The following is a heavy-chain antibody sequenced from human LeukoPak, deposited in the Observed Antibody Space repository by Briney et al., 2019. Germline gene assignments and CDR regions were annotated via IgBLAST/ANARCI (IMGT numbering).Heavy chain of an antibody. CDR2: IGSSSSYI. V-gene: IGHV3-21*01. D-gene: IGHD4-17*01. CDR1: GFTFSSYS. J-gene: IGHJ3*02. Sequence: PGGSLRLSCAASGFTFSSYSMNWVRQAPGKGLEWVSSIGSSSSYIYYADSVKGRFTISRDNAKNSLYLQMNSLRAEDTAVYYCASAYGDPYAFDIWGQGTMVTVSS. CDR3: ASAYGDPYAFDI.